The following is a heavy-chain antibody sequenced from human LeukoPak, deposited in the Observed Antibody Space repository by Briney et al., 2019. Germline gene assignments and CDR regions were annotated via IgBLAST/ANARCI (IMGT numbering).Heavy chain of an antibody. CDR2: INHSGST. Sequence: SETLSLTCAVYGESFSGYYWSWIRQPPGKGLEWIGEINHSGSTNYNPSLKIRVTISVDTSKNQFSLKLSSVTAADTAVYYCARVVPPYYYGSGSYYNVYGMDVWGQGTTVTVSS. CDR3: ARVVPPYYYGSGSYYNVYGMDV. CDR1: GESFSGYY. V-gene: IGHV4-34*01. D-gene: IGHD3-10*01. J-gene: IGHJ6*02.